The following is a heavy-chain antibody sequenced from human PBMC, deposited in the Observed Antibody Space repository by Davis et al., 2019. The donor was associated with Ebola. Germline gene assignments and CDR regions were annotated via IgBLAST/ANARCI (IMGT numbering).Heavy chain of an antibody. CDR2: IYPGDFET. CDR3: ARHQCQQRPFDI. V-gene: IGHV5-51*01. D-gene: IGHD6-19*01. CDR1: GFDFTAYW. Sequence: GGSLRLSCKGSGFDFTAYWIGWVRLMPGRGLEWMGIIYPGDFETRYSPSFEGQVTISADKSISTAYLQWSSLKASDSAIFYCARHQCQQRPFDIWGQGTMVTVSP. J-gene: IGHJ3*02.